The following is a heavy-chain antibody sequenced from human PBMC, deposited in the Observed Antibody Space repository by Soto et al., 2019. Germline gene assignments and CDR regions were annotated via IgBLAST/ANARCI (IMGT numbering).Heavy chain of an antibody. D-gene: IGHD3-22*01. CDR2: IDWDDDK. CDR1: GFSLSTSGMC. CDR3: ARIRRYYYDSSGLDY. V-gene: IGHV2-70*01. J-gene: IGHJ4*02. Sequence: SGPTLVNPTQTLTLTCTFSGFSLSTSGMCVSWIRQPPGKALEWLALIDWDDDKYYSTSLKTRLTISKDTSKNQVVLTMTNMDPVDTATYYCARIRRYYYDSSGLDYWGQGTLVTVSS.